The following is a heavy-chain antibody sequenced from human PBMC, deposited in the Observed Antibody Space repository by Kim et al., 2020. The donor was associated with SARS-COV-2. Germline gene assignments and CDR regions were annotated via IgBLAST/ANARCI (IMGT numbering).Heavy chain of an antibody. V-gene: IGHV3-74*01. D-gene: IGHD3-10*01. CDR3: ARGLWFGELRYYYGMDV. J-gene: IGHJ6*02. Sequence: GGSLRLSCAASGFTFSSYWMHWVRQAPGKGLVWVSRINSDGSSTSYADSVKGRFTISRDNAKNTLYLQMNSLRAEDTAVYYCARGLWFGELRYYYGMDVWGQGTTVTVSS. CDR2: INSDGSST. CDR1: GFTFSSYW.